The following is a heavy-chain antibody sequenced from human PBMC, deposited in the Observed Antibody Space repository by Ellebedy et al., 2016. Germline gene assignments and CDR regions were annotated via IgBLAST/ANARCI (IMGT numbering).Heavy chain of an antibody. CDR2: ISGSGGST. CDR1: GFTFSSYA. D-gene: IGHD3-16*02. Sequence: GGSLRLSXAASGFTFSSYAMNWVRQAPGKGLEWVSVISGSGGSTHYADSVEGRFTISRDNSRNTLHLQMNSLRADDTATYYCAKTTEASTTYYDYVWGNYRSASIDYWGQGTQVTVSS. CDR3: AKTTEASTTYYDYVWGNYRSASIDY. J-gene: IGHJ4*02. V-gene: IGHV3-23*01.